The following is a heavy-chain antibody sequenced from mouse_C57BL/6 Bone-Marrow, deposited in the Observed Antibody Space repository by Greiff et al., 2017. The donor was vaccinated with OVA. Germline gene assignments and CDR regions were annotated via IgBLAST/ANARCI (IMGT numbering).Heavy chain of an antibody. CDR3: TRGGLGWYLDV. V-gene: IGHV1-23*01. D-gene: IGHD2-4*01. CDR2: IDPATCGT. J-gene: IGHJ1*03. CDR1: GYTFTDYE. Sequence: QVQLQQSGAELVRPGASVKLSCKASGYTFTDYEMHCVKQTPVHGLEWIGAIDPATCGTAYTQQFKGQATLTADKASGKAYMELRSLTSEDSAVYYWTRGGLGWYLDVWGTGTTVTVSS.